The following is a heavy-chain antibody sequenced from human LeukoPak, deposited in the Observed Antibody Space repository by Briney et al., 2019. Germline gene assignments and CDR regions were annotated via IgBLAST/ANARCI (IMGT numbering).Heavy chain of an antibody. CDR2: INPSGGST. V-gene: IGHV1-46*01. D-gene: IGHD3-16*02. CDR1: GYTFTSNY. J-gene: IGHJ3*02. CDR3: ASQSTGYDYVWGSYRLDAFDI. Sequence: ASVKVSCKAFGYTFTSNYMHWVRQAPGQGLGWMGIINPSGGSTSYAQKFQGRVTMTRDTSTSTVYMELSSLRSEDTAVYYCASQSTGYDYVWGSYRLDAFDIWGQGTMVTVSS.